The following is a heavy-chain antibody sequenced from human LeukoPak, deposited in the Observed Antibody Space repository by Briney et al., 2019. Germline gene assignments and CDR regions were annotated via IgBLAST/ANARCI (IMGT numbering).Heavy chain of an antibody. D-gene: IGHD3-16*01. J-gene: IGHJ4*02. CDR3: ARDGLGYYFDY. V-gene: IGHV4-61*01. CDR1: GGSISSSSYY. CDR2: IYYSGST. Sequence: SETLSLTCTVSGGSISSSSYYWGWIRQPPGKGLEWIGYIYYSGSTNYNPSLKSRVTISVDTSKNQFSLKLSSVTAADTAVYYCARDGLGYYFDYWGQGTLVTVSS.